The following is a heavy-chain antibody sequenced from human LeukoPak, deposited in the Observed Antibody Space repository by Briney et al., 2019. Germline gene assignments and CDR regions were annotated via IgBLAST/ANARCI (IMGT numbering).Heavy chain of an antibody. CDR3: ARHQIVGATRSPFDY. CDR2: IYPGDSDT. CDR1: GYSFTSYW. Sequence: GESLKISCKGSGYSFTSYWIGWVRQMPGKGLEWMGIIYPGDSDTRYSPSFQGQVTISADKSISTACLQWSSLKASDTAMYYCARHQIVGATRSPFDYWGQGTLVTVSS. V-gene: IGHV5-51*01. D-gene: IGHD1-26*01. J-gene: IGHJ4*02.